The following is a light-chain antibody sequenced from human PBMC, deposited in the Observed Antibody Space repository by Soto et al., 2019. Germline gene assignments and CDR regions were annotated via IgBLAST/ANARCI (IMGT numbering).Light chain of an antibody. CDR1: HTISSSY. V-gene: IGKV3-20*01. J-gene: IGKJ1*01. CDR3: QQYVTSSPRT. CDR2: GIS. Sequence: DIVLTQSPGTLSLSAGERATLSCRASHTISSSYLAWYQQKPGQAPRLLMYGISRRATGIPDRFSGRESGTDFTLTITRLEPEDFAVYYCQQYVTSSPRTFGQGTKVDNK.